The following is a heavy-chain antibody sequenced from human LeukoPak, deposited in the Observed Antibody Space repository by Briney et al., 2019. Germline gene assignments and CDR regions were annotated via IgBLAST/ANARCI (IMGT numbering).Heavy chain of an antibody. J-gene: IGHJ2*01. D-gene: IGHD3-10*01. CDR2: IYDSGST. V-gene: IGHV4-59*01. CDR3: ARAQFRGGHWYFDL. Sequence: SETLSLTCTVSGGSISGYYWSWIRQPPEKGLEWIGYIYDSGSTNYNPSLKSRVSISVDTSKSQFSLNLTSVTAADTAVYYCARAQFRGGHWYFDLWGRGTLVTVSS. CDR1: GGSISGYY.